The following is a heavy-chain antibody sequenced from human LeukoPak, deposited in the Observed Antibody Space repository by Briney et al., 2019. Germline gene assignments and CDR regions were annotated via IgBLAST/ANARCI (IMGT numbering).Heavy chain of an antibody. CDR3: ARARLLYCTNGVCYMSPFDY. J-gene: IGHJ4*02. CDR1: GYTFTVYY. V-gene: IGHV1-2*02. CDR2: IYPNSGGT. Sequence: GASVKVSCKASGYTFTVYYMHWVRPAPGPRVGWRGWIYPNSGGTNYAQKFQGRVTMTRDTSISTACMELSRLRSDDSAVYYCARARLLYCTNGVCYMSPFDYWGQGTLVTVSS. D-gene: IGHD2-8*01.